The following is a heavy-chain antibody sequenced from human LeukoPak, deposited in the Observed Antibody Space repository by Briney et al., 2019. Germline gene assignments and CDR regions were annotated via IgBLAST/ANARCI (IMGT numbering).Heavy chain of an antibody. CDR2: ISGSGGST. J-gene: IGHJ5*02. Sequence: GGSLRLSCAASGFTFSSFAMSWVRQAPGKGLEWVSAISGSGGSTYYADSVKGRFTISRDNAKNSLYLQMNSLRAEDTAVYYCARDVGSGSHYWFDPWGQGTLVTVSS. V-gene: IGHV3-23*01. CDR1: GFTFSSFA. CDR3: ARDVGSGSHYWFDP. D-gene: IGHD3-10*01.